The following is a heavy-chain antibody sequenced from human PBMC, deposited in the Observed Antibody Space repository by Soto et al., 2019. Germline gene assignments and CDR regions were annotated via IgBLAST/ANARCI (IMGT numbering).Heavy chain of an antibody. Sequence: ASVKVSCNASGYTFTSYAMHWVRQAPGQRLEWMGFINACNGNTKYSQKFQGRVTITRDTSASTAYMELSSLRSEDTAVYYCASYSTDSGSYYLDDAFHXWGQVTMFTVS. V-gene: IGHV1-3*01. D-gene: IGHD1-26*01. CDR2: INACNGNT. CDR1: GYTFTSYA. J-gene: IGHJ3*02. CDR3: ASYSTDSGSYYLDDAFHX.